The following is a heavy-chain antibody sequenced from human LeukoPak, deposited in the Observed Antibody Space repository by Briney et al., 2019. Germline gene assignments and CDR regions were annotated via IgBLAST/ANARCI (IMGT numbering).Heavy chain of an antibody. V-gene: IGHV1-69*05. CDR2: IIPIFGTA. Sequence: ASVKVSCKASGGTFSSYAISWVRQAPGQGLEWMGGIIPIFGTANYAQKFQGRVTITTDESTSTAYMELSSLRSEDTAVYYCAMRGSGSYYGDYWGQGTLVTVSS. CDR3: AMRGSGSYYGDY. D-gene: IGHD3-10*01. CDR1: GGTFSSYA. J-gene: IGHJ4*02.